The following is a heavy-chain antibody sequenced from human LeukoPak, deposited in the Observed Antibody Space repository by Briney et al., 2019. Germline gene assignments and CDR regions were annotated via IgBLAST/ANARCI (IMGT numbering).Heavy chain of an antibody. V-gene: IGHV1-69*13. CDR1: GYTFTSYG. J-gene: IGHJ5*02. Sequence: SVKVSCTASGYTFTSYGISWVRQAPGQGLEWMGGIIPIFGTANYAQKFQGRVTITADESTSTAYMELSSLRSEDTAVYYCARDIPPHVRNWFDPWGQGTLVTVSS. D-gene: IGHD2-21*01. CDR2: IIPIFGTA. CDR3: ARDIPPHVRNWFDP.